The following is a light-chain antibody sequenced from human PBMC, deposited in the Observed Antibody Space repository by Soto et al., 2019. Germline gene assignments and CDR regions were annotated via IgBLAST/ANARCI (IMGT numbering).Light chain of an antibody. J-gene: IGKJ1*01. CDR3: MQGTHWPWT. Sequence: DVVMTQSPLSLPVTLGQPASISCRSSQSLIHSDGNTYWSWFQQRPGQSPRRLIYEVSDRDSGVPDRFTGSGSGTEFTLKISRVEAEDVGVYYCMQGTHWPWTFGQGTEVEIK. V-gene: IGKV2-30*02. CDR1: QSLIHSDGNTY. CDR2: EVS.